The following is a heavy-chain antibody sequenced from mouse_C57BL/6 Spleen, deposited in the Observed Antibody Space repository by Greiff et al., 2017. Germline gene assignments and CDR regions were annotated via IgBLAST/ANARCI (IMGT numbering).Heavy chain of an antibody. D-gene: IGHD3-1*01. CDR3: ARGGYPSYFDY. V-gene: IGHV1-4*01. Sequence: QVQLQQSGAELARPGASVKMSCKASGYTFTSYTMHWVKQRPGQGLEWIGYINPSSGYTKYNQKFKDKATLTADKSSSPAYMQLSSLTSEYSAVYSCARGGYPSYFDYWGQGTTLTVSS. J-gene: IGHJ2*01. CDR1: GYTFTSYT. CDR2: INPSSGYT.